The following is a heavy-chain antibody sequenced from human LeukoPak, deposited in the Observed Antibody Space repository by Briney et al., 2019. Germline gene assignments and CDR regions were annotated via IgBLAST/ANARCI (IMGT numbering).Heavy chain of an antibody. D-gene: IGHD3-16*01. V-gene: IGHV5-51*01. CDR1: GSRFTSYW. CDR3: ATTLGGGAFDI. CDR2: IYPGDSDT. Sequence: GGSLQISCKGSGSRFTSYWIGWVRQLPGKGLEWMGIIYPGDSDTRYGPSFQGQVTMSADKSITTAYLQWSSLKASDTAMYYCATTLGGGAFDIWGQGTMVTVSS. J-gene: IGHJ3*02.